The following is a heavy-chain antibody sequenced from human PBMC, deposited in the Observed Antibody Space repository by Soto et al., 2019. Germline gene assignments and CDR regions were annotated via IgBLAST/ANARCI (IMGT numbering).Heavy chain of an antibody. Sequence: QVQLVQSGAEVKKPGASVKVSCKASGYTFTSYGISWVRQAPGQGLEWMGWISAYNGNTNYAQKLQGRVTMTTDTPTSTAYMELKRPRSDDTAVYYWAMIHATVPTSFGFLVQGTLVTVSS. J-gene: IGHJ4*02. CDR1: GYTFTSYG. V-gene: IGHV1-18*01. CDR2: ISAYNGNT. CDR3: AMIHATVPTSFGF. D-gene: IGHD4-4*01.